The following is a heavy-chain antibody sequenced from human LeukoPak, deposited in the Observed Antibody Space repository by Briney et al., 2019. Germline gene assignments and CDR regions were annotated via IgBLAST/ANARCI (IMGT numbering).Heavy chain of an antibody. J-gene: IGHJ4*02. CDR3: ARASCYGCNIDY. D-gene: IGHD5-18*01. CDR1: GFTVSSNY. CDR2: IYSGGST. Sequence: GGSLRLSCAASGFTVSSNYMSWVRQAPGKGLEWVSVIYSGGSTYYADSVKGRFTISRDNSKNTLYLQMNSLRAEDTAVYYCARASCYGCNIDYWGQGTLVTVSS. V-gene: IGHV3-53*01.